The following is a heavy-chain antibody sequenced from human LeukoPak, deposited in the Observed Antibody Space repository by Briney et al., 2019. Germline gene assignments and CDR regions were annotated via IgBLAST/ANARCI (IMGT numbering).Heavy chain of an antibody. CDR2: ISSSGSTI. D-gene: IGHD1-26*01. J-gene: IGHJ4*02. Sequence: PGRSLRLSCAASGFTFSSYGMHWVRQAPGKGLEWVSCISSSGSTIYYADSVKGRFTISRDNAKNSLYLQMNSLRAEDTAVYYCALGQATTPFFDYWGQGTLVTVSS. CDR1: GFTFSSYG. CDR3: ALGQATTPFFDY. V-gene: IGHV3-48*04.